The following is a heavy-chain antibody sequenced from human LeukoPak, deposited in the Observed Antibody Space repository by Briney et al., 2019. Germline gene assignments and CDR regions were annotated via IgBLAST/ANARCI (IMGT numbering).Heavy chain of an antibody. J-gene: IGHJ4*02. V-gene: IGHV3-23*01. Sequence: GGSLRLSCAASGFTFSSYAMSWVRQAPGKGLEWVSAISGSGGSTYYADSVKGRFTISRDNSKNTLYLQMNSLRAEDTAVYYCAKDWDDYGDYLPLDNWGQGTLVTVSS. D-gene: IGHD4-17*01. CDR3: AKDWDDYGDYLPLDN. CDR2: ISGSGGST. CDR1: GFTFSSYA.